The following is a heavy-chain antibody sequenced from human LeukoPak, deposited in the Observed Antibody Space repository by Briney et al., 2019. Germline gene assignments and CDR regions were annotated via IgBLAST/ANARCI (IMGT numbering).Heavy chain of an antibody. Sequence: ASVKVSCKASGYTFTSYDINWVRQATGQGLEWMGWMNPNSGNTGHAQKFQGRVTITRNTSISTAYMELSSLRSEDTAVYYCARGPEGYYDFWSGYFPYYYYMDVWGKGTTVTVSS. V-gene: IGHV1-8*02. CDR3: ARGPEGYYDFWSGYFPYYYYMDV. CDR2: MNPNSGNT. CDR1: GYTFTSYD. D-gene: IGHD3-3*01. J-gene: IGHJ6*03.